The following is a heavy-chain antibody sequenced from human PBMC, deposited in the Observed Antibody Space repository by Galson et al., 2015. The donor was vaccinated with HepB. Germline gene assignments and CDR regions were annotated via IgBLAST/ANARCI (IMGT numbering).Heavy chain of an antibody. Sequence: SVKVSCKASGGIFSSHAISWVRQAPGQGLQWMGGIIPMLGTANYVQKFQGRVTITADESTTTVYMELSSLRSEDTAVYYCASGGGSGYYNSWGQGTLVTVSS. CDR1: GGIFSSHA. J-gene: IGHJ4*02. D-gene: IGHD3-22*01. CDR3: ASGGGSGYYNS. CDR2: IIPMLGTA. V-gene: IGHV1-69*13.